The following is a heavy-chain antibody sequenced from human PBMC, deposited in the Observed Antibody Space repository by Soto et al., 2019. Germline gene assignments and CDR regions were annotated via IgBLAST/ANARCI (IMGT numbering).Heavy chain of an antibody. CDR2: ISAYNGNT. CDR3: ARDPYIARAAAGTSSWFDP. D-gene: IGHD6-13*01. CDR1: GYTLTGYG. V-gene: IGHV1-18*01. Sequence: SGKVSCKASGYTLTGYGISWVRQAPGQGLEWMGWISAYNGNTNYAQKLQGRVTMTTDTSTSTAYMDLRSLRSDDTAVYYCARDPYIARAAAGTSSWFDPWGQGTLVTVSS. J-gene: IGHJ5*02.